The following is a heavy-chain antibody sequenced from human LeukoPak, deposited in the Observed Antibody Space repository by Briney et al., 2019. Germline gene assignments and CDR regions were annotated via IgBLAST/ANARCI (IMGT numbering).Heavy chain of an antibody. J-gene: IGHJ4*02. D-gene: IGHD2-2*01. CDR2: IRSKANSYAT. CDR1: GFTFSGSA. Sequence: GGSLRLSCAASGFTFSGSAMHWVRQASGKGLEWVGRIRSKANSYATAYAASVKGRFTISRDNSKNTLYLQMNSLIAEDTAVYYCASLWSVVPAAMGDFDYWGQGTLVTVSS. CDR3: ASLWSVVPAAMGDFDY. V-gene: IGHV3-73*01.